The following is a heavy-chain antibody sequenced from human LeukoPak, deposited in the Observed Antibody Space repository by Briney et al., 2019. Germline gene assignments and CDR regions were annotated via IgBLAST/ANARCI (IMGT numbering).Heavy chain of an antibody. J-gene: IGHJ4*02. CDR1: GYTFTSYG. CDR3: ARVRGYCSGGSCYSVY. Sequence: ASVKVSCKASGYTFTSYGISWVRQAPGQGLEWTGWISAYNGNTNYAQKLQGRVTMTTDTSTSTAYMELRSLRSDDTAVYYCARVRGYCSGGSCYSVYWGQGTLVTVSS. D-gene: IGHD2-15*01. CDR2: ISAYNGNT. V-gene: IGHV1-18*01.